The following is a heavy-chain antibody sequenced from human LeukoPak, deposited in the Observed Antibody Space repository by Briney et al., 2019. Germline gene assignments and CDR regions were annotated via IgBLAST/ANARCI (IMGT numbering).Heavy chain of an antibody. D-gene: IGHD3-3*01. Sequence: PSYTLSLTCPLSVDSIHNYQRTWIRPPPRKGLEWMGYIYYSETTTHNPPLSNRVTISVDTYKHQFYLTLSSVTDADTAVYFCARFACGLEWGQGTLVTVSS. V-gene: IGHV4-59*07. CDR2: IYYSETT. CDR1: VDSIHNYQ. J-gene: IGHJ4*02. CDR3: ARFACGLE.